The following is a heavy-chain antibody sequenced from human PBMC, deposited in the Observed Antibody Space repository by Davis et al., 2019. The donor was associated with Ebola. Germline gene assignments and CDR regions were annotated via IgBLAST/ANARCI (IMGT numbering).Heavy chain of an antibody. CDR1: GFTFSTYS. D-gene: IGHD3-3*01. Sequence: GGSLRLSCAASGFTFSTYSMSWVRQAPGKGLEWVSSISSDSDYIYYADSAKGRFTISRDNAKNSLYLQMNSLRAEDTAVYYCAKLEQYGYWGQGTLVTVSS. CDR2: ISSDSDYI. CDR3: AKLEQYGY. V-gene: IGHV3-21*01. J-gene: IGHJ4*02.